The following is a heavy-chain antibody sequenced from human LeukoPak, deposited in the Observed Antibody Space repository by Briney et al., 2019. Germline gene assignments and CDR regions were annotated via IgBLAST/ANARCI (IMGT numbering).Heavy chain of an antibody. CDR3: ARVSCCGYYYYMDV. D-gene: IGHD2-15*01. CDR1: VDSISSYY. V-gene: IGHV4-4*07. Sequence: SETLSLTCTVSVDSISSYYWSWLRQPAGKGLEWIGRIYTSGSTNYNPSLKSRVTISVDKSKNQFSLKLSSVTAADTAVYYCARVSCCGYYYYMDVWGKGTTVTVSS. CDR2: IYTSGST. J-gene: IGHJ6*03.